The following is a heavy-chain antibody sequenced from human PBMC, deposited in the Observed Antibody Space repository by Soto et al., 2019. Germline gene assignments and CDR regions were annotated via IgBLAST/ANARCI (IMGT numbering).Heavy chain of an antibody. J-gene: IGHJ4*02. CDR2: IYYSGST. D-gene: IGHD5-12*01. Sequence: SSETLSLTCTVSGGSISSYYWSWIRQPPGKGLEWIGYIYYSGSTNYNPSLKSRVTISVDTSKNQFSLKLSSVTAADTAVYYCARAYSGYEAFDYWGQGTLVTVSS. CDR1: GGSISSYY. V-gene: IGHV4-59*01. CDR3: ARAYSGYEAFDY.